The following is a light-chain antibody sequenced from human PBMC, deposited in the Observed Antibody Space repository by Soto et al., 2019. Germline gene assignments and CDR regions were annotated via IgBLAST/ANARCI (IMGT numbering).Light chain of an antibody. CDR2: DAF. V-gene: IGKV3-15*01. CDR1: QRVNTD. J-gene: IGKJ4*01. Sequence: TGMSQSPAILSVTPGERATLSCRASQRVNTDVAWYQQKPGQAPRLLIYDAFTRATGIPARFSGSASGTEFTLTISSLQSEDFAVYYCQQYSNWPLTFGGGTKVDIK. CDR3: QQYSNWPLT.